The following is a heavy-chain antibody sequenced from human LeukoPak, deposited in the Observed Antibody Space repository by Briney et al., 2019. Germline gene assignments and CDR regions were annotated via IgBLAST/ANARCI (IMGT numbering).Heavy chain of an antibody. CDR2: IYYSGST. CDR3: ARLPYSSGWYTRTAGRETYGMDV. CDR1: GGSLSSYY. Sequence: SETLSLTCTVSGGSLSSYYWSWIRQPPGKGLEWIGYIYYSGSTNYNPSLKSRVTISVDTSKNQFSVKRSSVTAADTAVYYCARLPYSSGWYTRTAGRETYGMDVWGQGTTVTVSS. J-gene: IGHJ6*02. D-gene: IGHD6-19*01. V-gene: IGHV4-59*08.